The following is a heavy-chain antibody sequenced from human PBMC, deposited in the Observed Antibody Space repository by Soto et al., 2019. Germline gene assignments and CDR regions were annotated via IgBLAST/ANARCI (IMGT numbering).Heavy chain of an antibody. CDR1: GFSLSTSGVG. D-gene: IGHD6-13*01. CDR2: IYWNDDK. Sequence: QITLKESGPTLVKPTQTLTLTCTFSGFSLSTSGVGVGWIRQPPGKALEWLALIYWNDDKRYSPSLKSRLTITKDTSKNQVVLTMTNMDPVDTATYYCVHLAGEYSSSWYWFDPWGQGTLVTVSS. J-gene: IGHJ5*02. V-gene: IGHV2-5*01. CDR3: VHLAGEYSSSWYWFDP.